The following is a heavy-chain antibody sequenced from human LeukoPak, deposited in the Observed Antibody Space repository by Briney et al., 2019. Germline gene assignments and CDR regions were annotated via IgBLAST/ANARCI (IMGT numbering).Heavy chain of an antibody. Sequence: GESLQISCKGSGSRFTDYWISWVRQLPGKGLEWMGRIDPSDSYTNYSPSFQGHVTISADKSISTAYLQWSSLKASDTAMYYCARHDDSAMITPYHYWGQGTLVTVSS. J-gene: IGHJ4*02. CDR1: GSRFTDYW. CDR3: ARHDDSAMITPYHY. D-gene: IGHD5-18*01. CDR2: IDPSDSYT. V-gene: IGHV5-10-1*01.